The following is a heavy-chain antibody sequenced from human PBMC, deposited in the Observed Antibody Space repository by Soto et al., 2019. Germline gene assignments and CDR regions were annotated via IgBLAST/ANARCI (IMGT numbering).Heavy chain of an antibody. J-gene: IGHJ4*02. D-gene: IGHD6-13*01. V-gene: IGHV4-4*02. CDR2: IHHIGST. CDR1: GGSISSSNW. Sequence: QVQLQESGPGLVKPSGTLSLTCAVSGGSISSSNWWSWVRQPPGKGLEWIGEIHHIGSTNYNPSLKSRITISVDKSRNQFSLRLTSGTAADTAVYYCASGSSWATPFDYWGQGTLVTVSS. CDR3: ASGSSWATPFDY.